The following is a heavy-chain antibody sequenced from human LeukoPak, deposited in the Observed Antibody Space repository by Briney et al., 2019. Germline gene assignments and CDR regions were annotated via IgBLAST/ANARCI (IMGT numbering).Heavy chain of an antibody. CDR1: GGSFSGYY. CDR2: MHHNGNT. Sequence: KPSETLSLTCAVYGGSFSGYYWGWIRQTPGNGLEWIGSMHHNGNTYYNPSLRSRVTISIDTSKNQFSLRLNSVTAADTGMYYCARENWNYDYWGQGFLVTVSS. CDR3: ARENWNYDY. V-gene: IGHV4-38-2*02. D-gene: IGHD1-7*01. J-gene: IGHJ4*02.